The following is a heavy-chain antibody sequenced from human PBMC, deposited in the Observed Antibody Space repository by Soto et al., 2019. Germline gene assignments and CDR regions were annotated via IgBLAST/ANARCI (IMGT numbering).Heavy chain of an antibody. Sequence: QVQLQESGPGLVKPSQTLSLTCTVSGGSISSGDYYWSWIRQPPGKGLEWIGYIYYSGSTCYNPSLKSRVTISVDTSKNQFSLKLSSVTAADTAVYYCARDGYGDYRYYGMDVWGQGTTVTVSS. J-gene: IGHJ6*02. CDR3: ARDGYGDYRYYGMDV. CDR2: IYYSGST. CDR1: GGSISSGDYY. V-gene: IGHV4-30-4*01. D-gene: IGHD4-17*01.